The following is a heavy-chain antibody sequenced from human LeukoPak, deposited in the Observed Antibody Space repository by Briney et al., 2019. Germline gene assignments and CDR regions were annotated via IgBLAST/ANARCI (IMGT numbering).Heavy chain of an antibody. V-gene: IGHV3-23*01. CDR1: GFTFRSYA. J-gene: IGHJ4*02. CDR3: AKEFDSSGYFDD. CDR2: ISGRGDST. D-gene: IGHD3-22*01. Sequence: QPGGSLRLSCAASGFTFRSYAMGWVRQAPGKGLAWVAAISGRGDSTYYPDSVKGRFTISRDNSKNTLYLQMNSLRAEDTAVYYCAKEFDSSGYFDDWGQGTLVTVSS.